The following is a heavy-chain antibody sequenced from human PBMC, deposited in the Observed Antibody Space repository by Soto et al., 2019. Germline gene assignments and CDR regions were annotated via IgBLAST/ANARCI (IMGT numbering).Heavy chain of an antibody. CDR2: IYYSGST. CDR1: GGSISSSGYY. D-gene: IGHD4-4*01. CDR3: ASQTMNTVTKSWFDP. V-gene: IGHV4-39*01. J-gene: IGHJ5*02. Sequence: PXETLSLTSTVSGGSISSSGYYWGWIRQPPGKGLEWIGSIYYSGSTYYNPSLKSRVTISVDTSKNQFSLKLSSVTAADTAVYYCASQTMNTVTKSWFDPWGQGTLVTVSS.